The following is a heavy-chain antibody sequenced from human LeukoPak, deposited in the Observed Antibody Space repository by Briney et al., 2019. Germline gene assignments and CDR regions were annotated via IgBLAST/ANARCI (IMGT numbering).Heavy chain of an antibody. CDR1: GGSFSGYY. D-gene: IGHD2-8*01. J-gene: IGHJ4*02. CDR3: ARRWSY. V-gene: IGHV4-34*01. CDR2: INQSGST. Sequence: SETLSLTCAVYGGSFSGYYWNWIRQPPGKGLEWIGEINQSGSTNYNPSLKSRVTISFDTSKNQFSLKLSSVTAADTAVYYCARRWSYWGQGTLVTVSS.